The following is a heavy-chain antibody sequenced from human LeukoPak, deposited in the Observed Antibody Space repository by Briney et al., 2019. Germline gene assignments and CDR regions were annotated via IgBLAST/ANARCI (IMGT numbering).Heavy chain of an antibody. CDR3: ARDGTRGVDP. V-gene: IGHV1-18*01. D-gene: IGHD1-26*01. CDR1: GYTFSNYG. Sequence: VASVKVSCKASGYTFSNYGISWVRQAPGQGLEWMGWISAYNGNTNYAQKLQGRVTMTRDTSTSTVYMELSSLRSEDTAVYYCARDGTRGVDPWGQGTLVTVSS. CDR2: ISAYNGNT. J-gene: IGHJ5*02.